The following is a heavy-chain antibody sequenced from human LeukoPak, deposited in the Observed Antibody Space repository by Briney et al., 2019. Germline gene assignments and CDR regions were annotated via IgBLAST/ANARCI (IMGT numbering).Heavy chain of an antibody. CDR2: INQDGSTK. V-gene: IGHV3-7*01. J-gene: IGHJ4*02. Sequence: GGSLRLSCAATGFCFSNSWMTWVRQAPGKGPEWLANINQDGSTKNYVDAVEGRFTISRDNAKNSVYLQMNSLRAEDTAVYYCARDFAYQQFDYWGQGTLVTVSS. CDR1: GFCFSNSW. CDR3: ARDFAYQQFDY. D-gene: IGHD2-2*01.